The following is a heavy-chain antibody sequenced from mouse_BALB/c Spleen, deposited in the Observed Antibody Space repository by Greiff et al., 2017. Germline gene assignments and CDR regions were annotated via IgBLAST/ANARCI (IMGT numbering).Heavy chain of an antibody. CDR2: IDPANGNT. CDR1: GFNIKDTY. D-gene: IGHD1-1*01. V-gene: IGHV14-3*02. CDR3: ASITTVVADY. J-gene: IGHJ2*01. Sequence: VHVKQSGAELVKPGASVKLSCTASGFNIKDTYMHWVKQRPEQGLEWIGRIDPANGNTKYDPKFQGKATITADTSSNTAYLQLSSLTSEDTAVYYCASITTVVADYWGQGTTLTVSS.